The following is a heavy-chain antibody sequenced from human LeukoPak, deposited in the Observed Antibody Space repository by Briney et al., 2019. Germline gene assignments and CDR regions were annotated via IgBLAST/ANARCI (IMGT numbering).Heavy chain of an antibody. CDR3: AGVERWLQFTEFDP. V-gene: IGHV4-59*01. CDR1: GGSISSYY. CDR2: IYYSGST. Sequence: PSETLSLTCTVSGGSISSYYWSWIRQPPGKGLEWIGYIYYSGSTNYNPSLKSRVTISVDTSKNQFSLKLSSVTAADTAVYYCAGVERWLQFTEFDPWGQGTLVTVSS. J-gene: IGHJ5*02. D-gene: IGHD5-24*01.